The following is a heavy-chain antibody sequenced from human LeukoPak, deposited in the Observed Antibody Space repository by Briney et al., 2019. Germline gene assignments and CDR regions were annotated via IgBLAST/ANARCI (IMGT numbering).Heavy chain of an antibody. CDR2: ISWNSGSI. D-gene: IGHD3-22*01. CDR3: AKVGHYYDSSGYYLHYFDY. V-gene: IGHV3-9*01. J-gene: IGHJ4*02. Sequence: GGSLRLSCAASGFTFDDYAMHWVRQAPGKGLEWVSGISWNSGSIGYADSVKGRFTISRDNAKNSLYLQMNSLRDEDTALYYCAKVGHYYDSSGYYLHYFDYWGQGTLVTVSS. CDR1: GFTFDDYA.